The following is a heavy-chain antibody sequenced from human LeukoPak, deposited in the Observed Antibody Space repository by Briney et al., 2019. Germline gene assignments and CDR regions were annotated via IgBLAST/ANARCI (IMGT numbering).Heavy chain of an antibody. CDR3: ARDGRLQYTNYYYYGMDV. J-gene: IGHJ6*02. V-gene: IGHV3-7*01. CDR1: GFTFSSYW. Sequence: GGSRRLSCAASGFTFSSYWMSWVRQAPGKGLEWVANIKQDGSEKYYVDSVKGRFTISRDNAKNSLYLQMNSLRAEDTAVYYCARDGRLQYTNYYYYGMDVWGQGTTVTVSS. D-gene: IGHD4-11*01. CDR2: IKQDGSEK.